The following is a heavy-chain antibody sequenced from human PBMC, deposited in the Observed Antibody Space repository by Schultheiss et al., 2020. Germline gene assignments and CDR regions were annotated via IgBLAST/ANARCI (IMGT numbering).Heavy chain of an antibody. CDR2: ISGSGGDT. J-gene: IGHJ4*02. V-gene: IGHV3-21*01. D-gene: IGHD1-7*01. CDR1: GFTFSSHT. CDR3: ARDAYNWNYASDY. Sequence: GGSLRLSCAASGFTFSSHTMNWVRQAPGKGLEWVSGISGSGGDTFYADSVRGRFTISRDNANNSVFLQMNSLRAEDTAVYYCARDAYNWNYASDYWGQGTLVTVSS.